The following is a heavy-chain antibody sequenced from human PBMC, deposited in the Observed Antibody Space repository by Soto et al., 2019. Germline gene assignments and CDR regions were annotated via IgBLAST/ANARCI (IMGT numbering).Heavy chain of an antibody. CDR3: ARGPRSCSSTSCYTVDY. CDR2: ISYGGANK. V-gene: IGHV3-30*03. CDR1: GFTFNSHA. J-gene: IGHJ4*02. D-gene: IGHD2-2*02. Sequence: QVQLVESGGGVVQPGRSLRLSCAVSGFTFNSHAMHWVRQAPGKGLEWVAVISYGGANKYYVDSVKGRFTISRDNSKNKMFLQMDSLRPEDTAIYFCARGPRSCSSTSCYTVDYWGRGTLVTVSS.